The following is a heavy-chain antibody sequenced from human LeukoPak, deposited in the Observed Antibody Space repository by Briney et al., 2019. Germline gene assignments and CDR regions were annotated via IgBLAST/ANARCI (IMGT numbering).Heavy chain of an antibody. J-gene: IGHJ6*02. V-gene: IGHV3-30*04. Sequence: PGGSLRLSCAASGFTFSSYAMHWVRQAPGKGLEWVAVISYDGSNKYYADSVKGRFTISRDNSKNTLYLQMNSLRAEDTAVYYCAKDLRRSGWYYYYYGMDVWGQGTTVTVSS. CDR3: AKDLRRSGWYYYYYGMDV. CDR1: GFTFSSYA. D-gene: IGHD6-19*01. CDR2: ISYDGSNK.